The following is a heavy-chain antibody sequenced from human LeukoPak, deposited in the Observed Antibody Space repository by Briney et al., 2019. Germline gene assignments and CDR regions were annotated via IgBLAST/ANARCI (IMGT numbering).Heavy chain of an antibody. CDR3: AKQPTSMVRGIIITDYYFDY. CDR2: IYPNDSDT. D-gene: IGHD3-10*01. CDR1: GYSFTSYW. Sequence: GESLKISCKGSGYSFTSYWIGWVRQMPGKGLEWMGVIYPNDSDTRYSPSFQGQVTISADKSISTAYLQWSSLKASDTAMYYCAKQPTSMVRGIIITDYYFDYWGQGTLVTVSS. J-gene: IGHJ4*02. V-gene: IGHV5-51*01.